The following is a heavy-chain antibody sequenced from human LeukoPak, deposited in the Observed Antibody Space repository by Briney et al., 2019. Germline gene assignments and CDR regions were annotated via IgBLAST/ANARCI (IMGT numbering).Heavy chain of an antibody. D-gene: IGHD5-24*01. CDR2: TGDDT. Sequence: GGSLRLSCAASGFSFSDYAMTWVRQAPGKGLEWVSSTGDDTYYADSVKGRFTISRDDSKDTLFLQMNSLRVEDTAVYYCAKDAIYKKSVWDYLYYLGQGTLVTVSS. CDR3: AKDAIYKKSVWDYLYY. CDR1: GFSFSDYA. V-gene: IGHV3-23*01. J-gene: IGHJ4*02.